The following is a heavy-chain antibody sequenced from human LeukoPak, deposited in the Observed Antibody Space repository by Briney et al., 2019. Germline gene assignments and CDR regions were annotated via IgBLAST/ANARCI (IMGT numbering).Heavy chain of an antibody. D-gene: IGHD2-15*01. V-gene: IGHV4-39*01. CDR1: GASISSYY. Sequence: ASETLSLTCTVSGASISSYYWGWIRQPPGKWLEWIGSIYYSGSTYYNPSLKSRVTISVDTSKSQFSLKLSSVAAADTAVYYCARQLRGNDYWGQGTLVTVSS. CDR3: ARQLRGNDY. CDR2: IYYSGST. J-gene: IGHJ4*02.